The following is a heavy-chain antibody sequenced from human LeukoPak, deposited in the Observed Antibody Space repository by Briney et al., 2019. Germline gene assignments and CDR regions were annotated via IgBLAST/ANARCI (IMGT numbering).Heavy chain of an antibody. CDR1: GGSISSYY. CDR3: ARLSGVIGLDDFDI. D-gene: IGHD3-10*01. CDR2: IYYSGST. V-gene: IGHV4-59*08. Sequence: PSETLSLTCTVSGGSISSYYWSWIRQPPGKGLEWIGYIYYSGSTNYNPSLKSRVTISVDTSKNQFSLKLSSVTAADTAVYYCARLSGVIGLDDFDIWGQGTMVTVSS. J-gene: IGHJ3*02.